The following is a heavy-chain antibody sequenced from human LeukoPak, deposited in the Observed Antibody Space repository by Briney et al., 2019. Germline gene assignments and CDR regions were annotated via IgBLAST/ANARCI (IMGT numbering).Heavy chain of an antibody. CDR1: GVSISSYY. CDR3: ARSGTYYYDSSGYYPIQYYYYYYMDI. CDR2: IYYSGST. Sequence: PSETLSLTCTASGVSISSYYWSWLRQPPGKGLEWIGYIYYSGSTNYNPSLKSRVTISVDTSKNQFSLKLSSVTAADTAVYYCARSGTYYYDSSGYYPIQYYYYYYMDIWGKGTTVTISS. J-gene: IGHJ6*03. V-gene: IGHV4-59*12. D-gene: IGHD3-22*01.